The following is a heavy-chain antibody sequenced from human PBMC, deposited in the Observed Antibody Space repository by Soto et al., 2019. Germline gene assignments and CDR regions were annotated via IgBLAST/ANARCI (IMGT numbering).Heavy chain of an antibody. V-gene: IGHV4-59*01. J-gene: IGHJ4*02. D-gene: IGHD6-19*01. CDR3: ARIKSSTLDY. CDR1: GGSISSYY. Sequence: SETLSLTCTVSGGSISSYYWSWVRQPPGKGLEWIGYIYYTGGTNYNPSLKSRVTISIDMSKNQFSLKLNSVTAADTAVYYCARIKSSTLDYWGQGALVTVSS. CDR2: IYYTGGT.